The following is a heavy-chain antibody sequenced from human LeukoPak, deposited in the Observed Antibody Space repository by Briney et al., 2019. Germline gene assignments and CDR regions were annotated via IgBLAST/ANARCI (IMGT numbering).Heavy chain of an antibody. CDR1: GGSFSGYY. Sequence: SETLSLTCAVYGGSFSGYYWSWIRQPPGKGLEWIGTINYSRSPYYNPSLRSRVTISLDTSKNQFSLKLSSVTAADTAMYYCAREKIGTGTILGKDYYYMDVWGKGTTVTVSS. J-gene: IGHJ6*03. CDR2: INYSRSP. D-gene: IGHD1-1*01. V-gene: IGHV4-34*01. CDR3: AREKIGTGTILGKDYYYMDV.